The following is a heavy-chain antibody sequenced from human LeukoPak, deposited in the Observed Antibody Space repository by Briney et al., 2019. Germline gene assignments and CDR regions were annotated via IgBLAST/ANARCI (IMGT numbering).Heavy chain of an antibody. D-gene: IGHD5-18*01. CDR2: ISAYNGNT. CDR3: ASNRGYSYGYVWFDP. CDR1: GYTFTSYG. J-gene: IGHJ5*02. V-gene: IGHV1-18*04. Sequence: ASVKVSCKASGYTFTSYGISWVRQAPGQGLEWMGWISAYNGNTNYPQKLQGRVTMTTDTSTSTAYMELRSLRSDDTAVYYCASNRGYSYGYVWFDPWGQGTLVTVSS.